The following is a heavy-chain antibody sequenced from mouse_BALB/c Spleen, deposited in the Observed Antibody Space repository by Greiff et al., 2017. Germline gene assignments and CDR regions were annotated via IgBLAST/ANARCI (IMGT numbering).Heavy chain of an antibody. CDR3: ARGELGNYVVDY. V-gene: IGHV1S81*02. J-gene: IGHJ2*01. Sequence: QVQLQQSGAELVKPGASVKLSCKASGYTFTSYWMHWVKQRPGQGLEWIGEINPSNGRTNYNEKFKSKATLTVDKSSSTAYMQLSSLTSEDSAVYYCARGELGNYVVDYWGQGTTLTVSS. D-gene: IGHD2-1*01. CDR1: GYTFTSYW. CDR2: INPSNGRT.